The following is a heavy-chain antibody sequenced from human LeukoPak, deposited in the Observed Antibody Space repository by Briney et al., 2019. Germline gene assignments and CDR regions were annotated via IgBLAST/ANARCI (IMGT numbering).Heavy chain of an antibody. Sequence: GGSLRLSCVASGFTFGKYWMSWVRQASGKGLEWVANIKLDGSEKNCVDSVKGRFTISRDNTKNSLYLQMNSLRAEDTAVFYCARDQYDTWSRRGNFDSWGQGTLVIVSS. CDR2: IKLDGSEK. V-gene: IGHV3-7*03. CDR1: GFTFGKYW. D-gene: IGHD3-3*01. CDR3: ARDQYDTWSRRGNFDS. J-gene: IGHJ4*02.